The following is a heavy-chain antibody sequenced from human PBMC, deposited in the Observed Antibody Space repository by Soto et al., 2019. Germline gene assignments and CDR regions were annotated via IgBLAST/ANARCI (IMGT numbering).Heavy chain of an antibody. CDR3: ARTPLDDYFDY. CDR2: NYYSGST. Sequence: SETLSLTCTVSGGSISSYYWSWIRQPPGKGLEWIGYNYYSGSTNYNPSLKSRVTISVDTSKNQFSLTLSSVTAADTAVYYCARTPLDDYFDYWGQGTLVTVSS. V-gene: IGHV4-59*01. CDR1: GGSISSYY. J-gene: IGHJ4*02.